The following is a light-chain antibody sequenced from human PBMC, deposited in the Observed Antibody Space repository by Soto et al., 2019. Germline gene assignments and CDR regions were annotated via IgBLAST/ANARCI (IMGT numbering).Light chain of an antibody. V-gene: IGKV4-1*01. CDR3: QQRNIWPPVT. J-gene: IGKJ5*01. CDR2: WAS. CDR1: QTILYSSNNKNY. Sequence: DIVLTQSPDSLAVSLGERATINCKSRQTILYSSNNKNYLAWYQQKPGQPPKLLIYWASTRESGVPDRFSGSGSGTDFTLTISSLEPEDSAVYYCQQRNIWPPVTFGQGTRLEIK.